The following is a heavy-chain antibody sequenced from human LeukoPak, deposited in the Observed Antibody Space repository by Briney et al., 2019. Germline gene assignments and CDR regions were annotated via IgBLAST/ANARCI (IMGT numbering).Heavy chain of an antibody. CDR2: MYTGGST. CDR3: ARGSRSGWPIH. CDR1: GDTIRSYY. D-gene: IGHD6-25*01. V-gene: IGHV4-4*07. Sequence: SETLSLTCTVSGDTIRSYYWSWIRQPAGKRLEWIGRMYTGGSTNYNPSLKSRVTMSGDTSKNQVSLRLTSVTAADTAVYYCARGSRSGWPIHWGQGTLVTVSS. J-gene: IGHJ4*02.